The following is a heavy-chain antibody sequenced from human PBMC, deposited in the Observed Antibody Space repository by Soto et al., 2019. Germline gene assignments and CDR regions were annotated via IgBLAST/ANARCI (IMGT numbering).Heavy chain of an antibody. CDR1: GFTFSSYW. V-gene: IGHV3-7*01. CDR3: ASGLTIFGVEWYYFDY. Sequence: EVQLVESGGGLVQPGGSLRLSCAASGFTFSSYWMSWVRQAPGKGLEWVANIKQDGSEKYYVDSVKGRFTIFRDNAKNSLYLQMNSLRAQDTAVYYCASGLTIFGVEWYYFDYWGQGTLVTVSS. J-gene: IGHJ4*02. CDR2: IKQDGSEK. D-gene: IGHD3-3*01.